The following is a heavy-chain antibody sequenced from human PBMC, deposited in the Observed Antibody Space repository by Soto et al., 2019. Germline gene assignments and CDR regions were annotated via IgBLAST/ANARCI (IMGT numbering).Heavy chain of an antibody. Sequence: EVQLVESGGVSVQPGGSLRLSCAASGFSLSNYWMHWVRQAPGKGLVWVSRINIDGSTTTYADSVKGRFTISRDNAKNTLYLQMNSLRDEDTAVYYCVRIRRGDGYTFGYWGHGTLVTVSS. D-gene: IGHD5-12*01. CDR1: GFSLSNYW. V-gene: IGHV3-74*01. CDR3: VRIRRGDGYTFGY. CDR2: INIDGSTT. J-gene: IGHJ4*01.